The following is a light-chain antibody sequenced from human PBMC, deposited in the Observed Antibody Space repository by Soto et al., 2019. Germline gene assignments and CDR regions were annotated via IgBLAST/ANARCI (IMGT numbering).Light chain of an antibody. Sequence: QSGLTQPASLSGSPGQSITISCTGTSSDVGSYKLVSWYQHLPGKAPKLMIYEGSKRPSGVSHRFSGSKSGNTASLTISGLQTEDEDHYYCCSYAGSFTLVFGGGTKLTVL. CDR3: CSYAGSFTLV. CDR2: EGS. CDR1: SSDVGSYKL. V-gene: IGLV2-23*01. J-gene: IGLJ3*02.